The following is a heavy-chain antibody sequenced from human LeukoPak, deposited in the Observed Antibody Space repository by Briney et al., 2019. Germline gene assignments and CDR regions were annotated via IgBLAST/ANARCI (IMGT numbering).Heavy chain of an antibody. CDR2: IYTSGST. V-gene: IGHV4-4*07. CDR1: GGSISSYY. CDR3: ARDHGDYYDSSGYYYGYNWFDP. Sequence: PSETLSLTCTVSGGSISSYYWSWIRQPAGKGLEWIWRIYTSGSTNYNPSLKSRVTMSVDTSKNQFSLKLSSVTAADTAVYYCARDHGDYYDSSGYYYGYNWFDPWGQGTLVTVSS. D-gene: IGHD3-22*01. J-gene: IGHJ5*02.